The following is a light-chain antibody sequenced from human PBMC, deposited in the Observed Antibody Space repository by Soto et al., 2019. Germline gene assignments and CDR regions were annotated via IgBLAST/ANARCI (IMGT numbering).Light chain of an antibody. J-gene: IGKJ1*01. Sequence: AIQMTQSPSSLSASVGDRVTITCRASQGIRNDLGWYQQKPGKAPKLLIYAASSLQSGDPSRFSGSGSGTDFTLTISSLQPEDFATDYCLQDYNYPPTFGQGTKVEIK. CDR1: QGIRND. CDR2: AAS. CDR3: LQDYNYPPT. V-gene: IGKV1-6*01.